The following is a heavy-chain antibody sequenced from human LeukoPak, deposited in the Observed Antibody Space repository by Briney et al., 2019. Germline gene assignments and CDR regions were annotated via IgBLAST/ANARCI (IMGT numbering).Heavy chain of an antibody. V-gene: IGHV1-69*13. CDR1: GGTFSSYA. D-gene: IGHD4-23*01. J-gene: IGHJ6*02. CDR3: ARETLGGRGYYYYGMDV. CDR2: IIPIFGTA. Sequence: ASVKVSCKASGGTFSSYAISWVRQAPGQGLEWMGGIIPIFGTANYAQKFQGRVTITADESTSTAYMELSSLRSEDTAVYYCARETLGGRGYYYYGMDVWGQGTTVTVSS.